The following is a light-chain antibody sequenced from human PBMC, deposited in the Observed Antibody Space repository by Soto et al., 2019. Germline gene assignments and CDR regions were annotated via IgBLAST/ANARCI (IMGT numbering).Light chain of an antibody. CDR1: QSVSSSY. V-gene: IGKV3-20*01. CDR2: GAS. CDR3: QQYGGSPYT. J-gene: IGKJ2*01. Sequence: DIVLTQSPGTLSLSPGARATLSCRASQSVSSSYLAWYQQKPAQAPRLLIYGASTRATGIPDRFSGSGSGTDFTLTISRLEPEDFALYYCQQYGGSPYTFGQGTKLEIK.